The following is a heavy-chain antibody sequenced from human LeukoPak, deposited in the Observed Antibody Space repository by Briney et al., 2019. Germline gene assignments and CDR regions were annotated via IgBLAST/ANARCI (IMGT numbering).Heavy chain of an antibody. CDR2: ISSSSSYI. J-gene: IGHJ6*02. Sequence: GGSLRLSCAASGFTFSSYSMNWVRQAPGKGLEWVSSISSSSSYIYYADSVKGRFTISRDNAKNSLYLQMNSLRAEDTAVYYCARDSRPLWFGEFPPGYYYGMDVWGQGTTVTVSS. CDR1: GFTFSSYS. CDR3: ARDSRPLWFGEFPPGYYYGMDV. V-gene: IGHV3-21*01. D-gene: IGHD3-10*01.